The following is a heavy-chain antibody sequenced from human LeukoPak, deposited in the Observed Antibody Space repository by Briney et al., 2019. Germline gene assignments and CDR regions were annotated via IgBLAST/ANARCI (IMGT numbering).Heavy chain of an antibody. V-gene: IGHV1-69*01. CDR1: GGTFASYV. CDR2: IIPIFGTA. D-gene: IGHD5-18*01. CDR3: AKEGDTALVTGYFDL. Sequence: SVKVSFKASGGTFASYVISWVRQAPGQGLEWMGGIIPIFGTAHYAQKFQGRLTITADESTSTVYMEMSSLRSEDTAMYYCAKEGDTALVTGYFDLWGRGTLVTVSA. J-gene: IGHJ2*01.